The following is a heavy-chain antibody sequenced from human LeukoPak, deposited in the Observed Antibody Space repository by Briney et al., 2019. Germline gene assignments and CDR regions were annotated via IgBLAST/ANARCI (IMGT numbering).Heavy chain of an antibody. CDR3: ARAGPRGSSGWSHWYFDL. CDR1: GFTFSSYS. CDR2: ISSSSSYI. V-gene: IGHV3-21*01. J-gene: IGHJ2*01. D-gene: IGHD6-19*01. Sequence: GGSLRLSCAASGFTFSSYSMNWVRQAPGKGLEWVSSISSSSSYIYYADSVKGRFTISRDNAKNSLYLQMNSLRAEGTAVYYCARAGPRGSSGWSHWYFDLWGRGTLVTVSS.